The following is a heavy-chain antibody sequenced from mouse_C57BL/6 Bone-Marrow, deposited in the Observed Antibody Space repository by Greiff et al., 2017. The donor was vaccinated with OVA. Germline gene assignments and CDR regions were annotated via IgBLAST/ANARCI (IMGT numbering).Heavy chain of an antibody. CDR3: ARERGIDY. V-gene: IGHV5-4*01. CDR2: ISDGGSYT. J-gene: IGHJ2*01. Sequence: DVMLVESGGGLVKPGGSLKLSCAASGFTFSSYAMSWVRQTPEKRLEWVATISDGGSYTYYPDNVKGRFTISRDNAKNNLYLQMSHLKSEDTAMYYCARERGIDYWGQGTTLTVSS. CDR1: GFTFSSYA.